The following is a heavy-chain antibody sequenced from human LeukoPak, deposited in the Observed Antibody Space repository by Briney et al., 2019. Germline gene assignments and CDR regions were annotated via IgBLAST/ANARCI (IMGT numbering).Heavy chain of an antibody. D-gene: IGHD6-13*01. Sequence: GGSLRLSCAASRFTFSSYAMSWVRQAPGKGLEWVSAISGSGGSTYYADSVKGRFTISRDNSKNTLYLQMNSLRAEDTAVYYCARFPGIAAAGTNFDYWGQGTLVTVSS. CDR3: ARFPGIAAAGTNFDY. CDR2: ISGSGGST. CDR1: RFTFSSYA. J-gene: IGHJ4*02. V-gene: IGHV3-23*01.